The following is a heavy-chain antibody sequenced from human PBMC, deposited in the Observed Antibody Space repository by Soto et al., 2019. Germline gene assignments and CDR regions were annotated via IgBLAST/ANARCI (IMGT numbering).Heavy chain of an antibody. V-gene: IGHV3-15*01. Sequence: PGGSLRLSCAASGFTFSNAWMSWVRQAPGKGLEWVGRIKSKTDGGTTDYAAPVKGRFTISRDDSKNTLYLQMNSLKTEDTAVYYCTRDRGRRTGTDAAFDMWGQGTMVTVSS. CDR1: GFTFSNAW. D-gene: IGHD1-1*01. CDR3: TRDRGRRTGTDAAFDM. J-gene: IGHJ3*02. CDR2: IKSKTDGGTT.